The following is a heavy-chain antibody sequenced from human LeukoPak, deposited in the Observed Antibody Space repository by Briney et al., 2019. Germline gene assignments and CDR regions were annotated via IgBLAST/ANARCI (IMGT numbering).Heavy chain of an antibody. CDR2: IMEDGSVK. J-gene: IGHJ6*03. CDR1: GFTFKSHW. Sequence: GGSLRLSCEAYGFTFKSHWMSWVRQAPGKGLEWVANIMEDGSVKNYVDSVKGRFTISRDNSKNTLYLQMNSLRAEDTAVYYCAKDLRYCSSTSCSNYYYYYMDVWGKGTTVTVSS. CDR3: AKDLRYCSSTSCSNYYYYYMDV. D-gene: IGHD2-2*01. V-gene: IGHV3-7*01.